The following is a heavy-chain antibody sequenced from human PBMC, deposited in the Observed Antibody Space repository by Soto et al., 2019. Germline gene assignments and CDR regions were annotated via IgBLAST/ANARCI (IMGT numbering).Heavy chain of an antibody. D-gene: IGHD3-22*01. Sequence: SETLSLTCTVSGGSISSYYWSWIRQPPGKGLEWIGYIYYSGSTNYNPSLKSRVTISVDTSKNQFSLKLSSVTAADTAVYYCARGGYYDSSGYWYYFDYWGQGTLVTVSS. CDR2: IYYSGST. J-gene: IGHJ4*02. CDR1: GGSISSYY. V-gene: IGHV4-59*08. CDR3: ARGGYYDSSGYWYYFDY.